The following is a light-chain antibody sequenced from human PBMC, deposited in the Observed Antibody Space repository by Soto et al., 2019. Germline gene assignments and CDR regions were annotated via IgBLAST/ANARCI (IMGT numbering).Light chain of an antibody. CDR2: GAS. V-gene: IGKV3-15*01. J-gene: IGKJ1*01. CDR1: QSVSSSY. Sequence: EIVLTQSPGTLSLSPGERATLSCRASQSVSSSYLAWYQQKPGQAPRLLIYGASTSATGIPARFSGRGSGTEFTLTISSLQSDDFAVYYCQQYNNWPRTFGQGTKVDIK. CDR3: QQYNNWPRT.